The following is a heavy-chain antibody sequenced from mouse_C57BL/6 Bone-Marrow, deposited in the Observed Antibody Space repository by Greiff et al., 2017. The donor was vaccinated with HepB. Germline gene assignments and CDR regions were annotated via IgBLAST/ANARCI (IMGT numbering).Heavy chain of an antibody. Sequence: QVQLQQSGPELVKPGASVKISCKASGYAFTSYWMNWVKQRPGQGLEWIGRIYPGDGDTNYNGKFKGKATLTADKSSSTAYMQLSSLTSEDSAVYFCARWIAQATTWFAYWGQGTLVTVSA. J-gene: IGHJ3*01. CDR3: ARWIAQATTWFAY. D-gene: IGHD3-2*02. CDR1: GYAFTSYW. CDR2: IYPGDGDT. V-gene: IGHV1-82*01.